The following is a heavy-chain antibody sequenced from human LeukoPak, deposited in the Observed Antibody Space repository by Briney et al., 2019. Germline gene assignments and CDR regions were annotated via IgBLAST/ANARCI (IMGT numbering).Heavy chain of an antibody. V-gene: IGHV3-23*03. CDR3: ARLGYCSDPSCSMPLDF. J-gene: IGHJ4*02. CDR2: FYSGGTT. D-gene: IGHD2-2*01. CDR1: GFTFSSYA. Sequence: GGSLRLSCAASGFTFSSYAMTWVRQAPGKGLEWVSVFYSGGTTYYADSVKGRFTISRDNAKNSLYLQMSSLRDEDTAIYYCARLGYCSDPSCSMPLDFWGQGNLVAVSS.